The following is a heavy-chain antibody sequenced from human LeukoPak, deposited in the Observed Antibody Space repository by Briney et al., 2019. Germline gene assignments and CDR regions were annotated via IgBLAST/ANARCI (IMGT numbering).Heavy chain of an antibody. D-gene: IGHD3-10*01. Sequence: SETLSLTCAVSGGSISSSNWWSWVRQPPGKGLEWAGEIHHSGSTNYNPSLKSRVTISVDKSKNQFSLKLSSVTAADTAVYYCAREMAMVLGVITSRPQAAPYYFDYWGQGTLVTVSS. J-gene: IGHJ4*02. CDR1: GGSISSSNW. CDR2: IHHSGST. V-gene: IGHV4-4*02. CDR3: AREMAMVLGVITSRPQAAPYYFDY.